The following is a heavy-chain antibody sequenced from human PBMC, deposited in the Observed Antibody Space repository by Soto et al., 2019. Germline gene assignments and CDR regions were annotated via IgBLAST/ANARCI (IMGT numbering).Heavy chain of an antibody. J-gene: IGHJ4*02. CDR1: GGSIGTYY. V-gene: IGHV4-59*13. Sequence: QVQLQESGTGLVKPSETLSLTCTVSGGSIGTYYWNWIRQSPGKGLEWIGYIFYSGSSNYNPSLKSRPTVSEDTSKNQVSLMLSSVTAADTAVYYCARDGYCTNGVCYGGGGPFDYWGQGTLVTVSS. CDR2: IFYSGSS. D-gene: IGHD2-8*01. CDR3: ARDGYCTNGVCYGGGGPFDY.